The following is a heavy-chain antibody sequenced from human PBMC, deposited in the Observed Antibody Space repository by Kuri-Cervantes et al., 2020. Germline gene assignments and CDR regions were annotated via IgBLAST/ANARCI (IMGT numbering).Heavy chain of an antibody. D-gene: IGHD5-18*01. J-gene: IGHJ4*02. CDR1: GYTFTSYA. Sequence: ASVKVSCKASGYTFTSYAMHWVRQAPGQRLEWMGWINAGNGNTKYSQKFKGRITMTSDTSTSTAYMELRSLRSDDTAVYYCARDQDPNTAMERFDYWGQGTLVTVSS. V-gene: IGHV1-3*01. CDR3: ARDQDPNTAMERFDY. CDR2: INAGNGNT.